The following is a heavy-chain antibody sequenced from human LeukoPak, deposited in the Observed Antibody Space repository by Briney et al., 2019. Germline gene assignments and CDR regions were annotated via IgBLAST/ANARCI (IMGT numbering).Heavy chain of an antibody. CDR1: GFTFSSYS. CDR3: TGSAWDGSGSYYYYYGMDV. D-gene: IGHD3-10*01. V-gene: IGHV3-15*07. Sequence: GGSLRLSCAASGFTFSSYSMNWVRQAPGKGLEWVGRIKSKTDGGTTDYAAPVKGRFTISRDDSKNTLYLQMNSLKTEDTAVYYCTGSAWDGSGSYYYYYGMDVWGQGTTVTVSS. J-gene: IGHJ6*02. CDR2: IKSKTDGGTT.